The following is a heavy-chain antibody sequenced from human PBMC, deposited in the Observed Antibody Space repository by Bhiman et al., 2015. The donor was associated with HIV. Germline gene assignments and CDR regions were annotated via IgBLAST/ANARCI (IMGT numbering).Heavy chain of an antibody. CDR1: GFTFSSFG. CDR3: AKVGALIIGKYYFDY. D-gene: IGHD3-22*01. Sequence: QVQLVESGGGVVQPGRSLRLSCAASGFTFSSFGMHWVRQAPGKGLEWVAVISYDGNNKYYADSVKGRFTISRENSKNTLYLQMNSLRAEDTALYYCAKVGALIIGKYYFDYWGQGTLVTVSS. CDR2: ISYDGNNK. V-gene: IGHV3-30*18. J-gene: IGHJ4*02.